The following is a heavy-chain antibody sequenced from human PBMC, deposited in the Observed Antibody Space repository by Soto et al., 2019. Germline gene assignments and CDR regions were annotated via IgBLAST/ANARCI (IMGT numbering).Heavy chain of an antibody. CDR2: INHSGSA. V-gene: IGHV4-34*01. CDR1: GGTFHGYY. CDR3: AKGPQPGYYDSGPFYSSVP. Sequence: SETRSLTCAVYGGTFHGYYWSWIRQPPGKGLEWIGEINHSGSANYNPTLKSGGSISGDTARNQMSLQLTSVSAADTAVYYCAKGPQPGYYDSGPFYSSVPWGPGTLVT. J-gene: IGHJ5*02. D-gene: IGHD3-16*01.